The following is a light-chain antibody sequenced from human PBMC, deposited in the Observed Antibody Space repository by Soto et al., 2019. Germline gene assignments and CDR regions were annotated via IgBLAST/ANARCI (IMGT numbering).Light chain of an antibody. CDR3: QQATSFPFI. J-gene: IGKJ2*01. CDR1: RDISTW. V-gene: IGKV1D-12*01. Sequence: DIQMTQSPASVSASVGDRVTITCRARRDISTWLAWYQQKPGKAPKLLIYGASNLQSGVPSRFSGRGSGTDFTLTISSLQPEDFGTYSCQQATSFPFIFAQGTKVDIK. CDR2: GAS.